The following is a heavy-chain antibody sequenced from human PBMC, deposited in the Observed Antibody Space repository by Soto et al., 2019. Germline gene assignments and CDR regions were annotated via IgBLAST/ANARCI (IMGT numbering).Heavy chain of an antibody. CDR3: AKEAMITFGGVIVIGTLDY. CDR2: ISGSGGST. CDR1: GFTFSSYA. D-gene: IGHD3-16*02. J-gene: IGHJ4*02. V-gene: IGHV3-23*01. Sequence: GGSLRLSCAASGFTFSSYAMSWVRQAPGKGLEWVSAISGSGGSTYYADSVKGRFTISRDNSKNTLYLQMNSLRAEDTAVYYCAKEAMITFGGVIVIGTLDYWGQGTLVTVSS.